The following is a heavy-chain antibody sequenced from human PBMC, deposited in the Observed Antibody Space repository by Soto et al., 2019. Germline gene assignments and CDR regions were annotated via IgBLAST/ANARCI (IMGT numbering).Heavy chain of an antibody. V-gene: IGHV3-23*01. CDR1: GFSLTSYA. Sequence: EVLLLESGGGLVQPGGSLRLSCAVSGFSLTSYALTWVRQPPGKGLEWVSSISGSDGGTYYADSVKGRFTLSRDNSKNTLYLQMNSLRAEDTAVYYCAKDSDGYPFYYFDYWGQGTLVTVSS. D-gene: IGHD5-18*01. CDR2: ISGSDGGT. CDR3: AKDSDGYPFYYFDY. J-gene: IGHJ4*02.